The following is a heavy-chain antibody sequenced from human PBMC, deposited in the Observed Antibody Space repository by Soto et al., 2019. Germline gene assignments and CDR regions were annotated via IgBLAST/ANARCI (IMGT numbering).Heavy chain of an antibody. J-gene: IGHJ3*02. CDR2: ISGTGGST. D-gene: IGHD4-4*01. CDR3: ARGLQGAFDI. CDR1: GFTFSNYV. V-gene: IGHV3-23*01. Sequence: GGSLRLSCAASGFTFSNYVLSWVRRAPGKGLEWVSAISGTGGSTYYADSVKGRFTISRDNAKNTLYVQMNSLRAEDTAVYYCARGLQGAFDIWGQGTMVTVSS.